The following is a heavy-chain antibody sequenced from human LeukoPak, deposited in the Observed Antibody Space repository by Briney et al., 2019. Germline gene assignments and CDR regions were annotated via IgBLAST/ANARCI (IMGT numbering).Heavy chain of an antibody. CDR1: GGSISSYY. CDR3: ARDRYCSSTSCYSAFDY. V-gene: IGHV4-4*07. J-gene: IGHJ4*02. Sequence: SETLSLTCTVSGGSISSYYWSWIRQPAGKGLEWIGRIYTSGSTNYNPSLKSRVTMSVDTSKNQFSLKLSSVAAADTAVYYCARDRYCSSTSCYSAFDYWGQGTLVTVSS. D-gene: IGHD2-2*01. CDR2: IYTSGST.